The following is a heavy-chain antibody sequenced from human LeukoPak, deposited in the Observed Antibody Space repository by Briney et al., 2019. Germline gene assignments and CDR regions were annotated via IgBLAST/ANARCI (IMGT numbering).Heavy chain of an antibody. CDR1: GYSISSGYY. D-gene: IGHD3-22*01. J-gene: IGHJ4*02. Sequence: SETLSLTCTVSGYSISSGYYWGWIRQPPGKGLEWIGSIYHSGSTYYNPSLKSRVTISVDTSKNQFSLKLSSVTAADTAVYYCARESRDSRFFDYWGQGTLVTASS. V-gene: IGHV4-38-2*02. CDR3: ARESRDSRFFDY. CDR2: IYHSGST.